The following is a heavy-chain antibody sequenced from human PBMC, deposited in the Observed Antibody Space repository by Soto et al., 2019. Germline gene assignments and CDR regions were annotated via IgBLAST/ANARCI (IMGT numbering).Heavy chain of an antibody. D-gene: IGHD4-17*01. CDR3: ARSDFGDYWYFDL. V-gene: IGHV1-69*08. Sequence: QDQLVQSGAAVKKPGSSVKVSCKASGGTFSSHTFSWVRQAPGQGLEWMGRIIPALGTATYAQKFQGRVTITADESATSVYMELNSLRSEDTAVYYCARSDFGDYWYFDLWGRGTLFTVSS. CDR2: IIPALGTA. J-gene: IGHJ2*01. CDR1: GGTFSSHT.